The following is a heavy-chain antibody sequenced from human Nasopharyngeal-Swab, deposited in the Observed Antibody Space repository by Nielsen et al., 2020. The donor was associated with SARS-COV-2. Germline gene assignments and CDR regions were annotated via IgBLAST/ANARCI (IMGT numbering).Heavy chain of an antibody. D-gene: IGHD2-2*01. V-gene: IGHV3-43*01. Sequence: GESLKISCAASGFTFDDYTMHWVRQAPGKGLEWVSLISWDGGSTYYADSVKGRFTISRDNSKNSLYLQMNSLRTEDTALYYCAKRLGYCSSTSCYAGNENYGMDVWGQGTTVTVSS. CDR1: GFTFDDYT. CDR2: ISWDGGST. CDR3: AKRLGYCSSTSCYAGNENYGMDV. J-gene: IGHJ6*02.